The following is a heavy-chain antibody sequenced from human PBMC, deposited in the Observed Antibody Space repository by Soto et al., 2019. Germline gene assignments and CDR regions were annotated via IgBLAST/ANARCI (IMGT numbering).Heavy chain of an antibody. CDR3: ARGQRFSDWFDP. Sequence: PSETLSLTCPVSGGSISGYYWTWIRQAAGKGLEWIGRIYSSGTTKYNPSLKSRVTMSLDTTKNQFSLRLSSVTATDTAVYYCARGQRFSDWFDPWGPGTLVTVSS. D-gene: IGHD3-3*01. CDR2: IYSSGTT. CDR1: GGSISGYY. V-gene: IGHV4-4*07. J-gene: IGHJ5*02.